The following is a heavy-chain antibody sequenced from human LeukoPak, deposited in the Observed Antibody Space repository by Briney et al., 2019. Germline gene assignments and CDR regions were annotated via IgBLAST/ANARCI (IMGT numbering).Heavy chain of an antibody. CDR1: GFTFSSYW. CDR2: INGDGRDK. Sequence: AGGSLRLSCAASGFTFSSYWMNWVRQAPGKGLEWVANINGDGRDKYYVGSVRGRFTISRDNADNALYLQMNSLRGDDTALYYCARGVDSDIDWWGQGTLVTVSS. V-gene: IGHV3-7*01. CDR3: ARGVDSDIDW. D-gene: IGHD3-9*01. J-gene: IGHJ4*02.